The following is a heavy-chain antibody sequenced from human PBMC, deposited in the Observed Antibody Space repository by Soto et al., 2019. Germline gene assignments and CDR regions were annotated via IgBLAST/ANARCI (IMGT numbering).Heavy chain of an antibody. Sequence: GGLLRLSCAASGFTFSSYAMSWVRQAPGKGLEWVSAISGSGGSTYYADSVKGRFTISRDNSKNTLYLQMNSLRAEDTAVYYCANLGYCSSTSCSRPDYYGMDVWGQGTTVTVSS. J-gene: IGHJ6*02. CDR2: ISGSGGST. CDR3: ANLGYCSSTSCSRPDYYGMDV. D-gene: IGHD2-2*01. V-gene: IGHV3-23*01. CDR1: GFTFSSYA.